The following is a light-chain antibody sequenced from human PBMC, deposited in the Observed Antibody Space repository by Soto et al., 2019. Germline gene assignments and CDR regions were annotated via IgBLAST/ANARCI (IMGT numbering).Light chain of an antibody. V-gene: IGLV2-14*01. CDR3: SSYRSSSTLEV. CDR2: EVS. J-gene: IGLJ2*01. CDR1: SSDVGGYNY. Sequence: QSVLTQPASVSGSPGQSITISCTGTSSDVGGYNYVSWYQHHPGKAPKLMIYEVSNRPSGVSNRFSGSKSGNTASLTISGLQAEDEADYYCSSYRSSSTLEVFGGGTKLTVL.